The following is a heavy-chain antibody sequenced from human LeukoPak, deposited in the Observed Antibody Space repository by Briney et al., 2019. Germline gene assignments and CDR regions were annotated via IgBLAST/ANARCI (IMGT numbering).Heavy chain of an antibody. V-gene: IGHV3-48*01. CDR1: GFTFSSYS. Sequence: GGSLRLSCAASGFTFSSYSMNWVRQAPGKGLEWVSYISSSSSTIYYADSVKGRFTISRDNAKNSLYLQMNSLRAEDTAVYYCARVEYSGSYGAFDTWGQGTMVTVSS. CDR2: ISSSSSTI. D-gene: IGHD1-26*01. CDR3: ARVEYSGSYGAFDT. J-gene: IGHJ3*02.